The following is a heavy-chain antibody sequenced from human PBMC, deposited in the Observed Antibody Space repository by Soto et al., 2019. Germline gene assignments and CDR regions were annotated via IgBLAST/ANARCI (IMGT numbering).Heavy chain of an antibody. J-gene: IGHJ5*01. CDR2: INHSGSG. CDR1: GGPFNGYD. CDR3: ARVVTGWHPHSDS. V-gene: IGHV4-34*01. D-gene: IGHD2-21*02. Sequence: SETRSRTGAACGGPFNGYDCSWIRQPTGKGLEWIGEINHSGSGHYNQSLKSRVTISLDTSKTQCSRDLDSVNAADTAVYYCARVVTGWHPHSDSGGQRRLVTVPS.